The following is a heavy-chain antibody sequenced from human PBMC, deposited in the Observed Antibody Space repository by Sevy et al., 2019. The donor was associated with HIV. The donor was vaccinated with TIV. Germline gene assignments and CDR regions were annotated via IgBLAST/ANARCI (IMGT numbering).Heavy chain of an antibody. D-gene: IGHD5-18*01. Sequence: SETLSLTCTVSGGTISSYYWSWIRQPPGKGLEWVGYIYYSGSTNYNPSLKSRVTISVDMSKNQFSLKLRSVTAADTAVYYCARGQVGGYSYGFFDYWGQGTLVTVSS. CDR1: GGTISSYY. CDR3: ARGQVGGYSYGFFDY. V-gene: IGHV4-59*01. CDR2: IYYSGST. J-gene: IGHJ4*02.